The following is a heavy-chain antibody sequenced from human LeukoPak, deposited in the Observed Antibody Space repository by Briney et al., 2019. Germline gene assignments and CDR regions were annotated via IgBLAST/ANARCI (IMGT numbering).Heavy chain of an antibody. Sequence: GASVTVSCQSSGYTFTGYYMHWVRQAPGQGFAWMGRIDSNSGGTNYAQNFQGRVTMTRDTSISTVYMELISLRSDDTAVYYCAREMNYDDYRTSDYWGQGTLVTVSS. CDR2: IDSNSGGT. CDR1: GYTFTGYY. V-gene: IGHV1-2*02. D-gene: IGHD4-17*01. CDR3: AREMNYDDYRTSDY. J-gene: IGHJ4*02.